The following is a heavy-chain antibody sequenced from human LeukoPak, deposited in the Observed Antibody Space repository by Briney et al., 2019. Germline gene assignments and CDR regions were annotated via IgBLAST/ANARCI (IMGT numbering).Heavy chain of an antibody. CDR1: GFTFSSYG. CDR3: ARNRNDYGDYVYDY. CDR2: IRYDGSNK. Sequence: GGSLRLSCAASGFTFSSYGMHWVRQAPGKGLEWVAFIRYDGSNKYYADSVKGRFTISRDNSKNTLNLQMNSLRAEDTAVYYCARNRNDYGDYVYDYWGQGTLVTVSS. J-gene: IGHJ4*02. V-gene: IGHV3-30*02. D-gene: IGHD4-17*01.